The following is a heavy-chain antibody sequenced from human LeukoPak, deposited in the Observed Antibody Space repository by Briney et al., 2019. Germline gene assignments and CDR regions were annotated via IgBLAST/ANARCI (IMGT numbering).Heavy chain of an antibody. CDR2: INPNSGGT. J-gene: IGHJ3*02. V-gene: IGHV1-2*02. Sequence: GASVKVSCKASGYTFTSYYMHWVRQAPGQGLEWMGWINPNSGGTNYAQKFQGRVTMTRDTSISTAYMEMSRLRSDDTAVYYCASRQNYDYVWGSYRYDAFDIWGQGTMVTVSS. CDR1: GYTFTSYY. CDR3: ASRQNYDYVWGSYRYDAFDI. D-gene: IGHD3-16*02.